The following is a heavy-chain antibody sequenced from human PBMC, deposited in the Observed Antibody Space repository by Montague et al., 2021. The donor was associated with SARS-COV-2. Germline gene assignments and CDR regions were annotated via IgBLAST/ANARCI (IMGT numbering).Heavy chain of an antibody. J-gene: IGHJ4*02. CDR1: GFTFSSYS. CDR3: ARDAHVVVVAAAFSS. CDR2: ISSSSSYI. V-gene: IGHV3-21*01. Sequence: SLRLSCAASGFTFSSYSMNWVRQAPGQGLEWVSSISSSSSYIYYADSVKGRFTIASDNAKNSLYLQMNSLRAEDTAVYYCARDAHVVVVAAAFSSWGQGTLVTVSS. D-gene: IGHD2-15*01.